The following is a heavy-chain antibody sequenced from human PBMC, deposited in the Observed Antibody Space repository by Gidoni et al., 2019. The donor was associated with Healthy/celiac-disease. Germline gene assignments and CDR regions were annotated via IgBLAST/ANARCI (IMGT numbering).Heavy chain of an antibody. J-gene: IGHJ4*02. D-gene: IGHD3-10*01. CDR1: GFTFGDYA. CDR3: TREIAMVRGAVEFDY. Sequence: EVQLVESGGGLVQPGRSLRLSCTASGFTFGDYAMSWVRQAPGKGLEWVGFIRSKAYGGTTEYAASVKGRFTISRDDSKSIAYLQMNSLKTEDTAVYYCTREIAMVRGAVEFDYWGQGTLVTVSS. V-gene: IGHV3-49*04. CDR2: IRSKAYGGTT.